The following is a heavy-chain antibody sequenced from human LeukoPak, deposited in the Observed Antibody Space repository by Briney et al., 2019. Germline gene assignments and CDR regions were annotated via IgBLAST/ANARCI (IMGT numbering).Heavy chain of an antibody. CDR1: GYTLTELS. V-gene: IGHV1-46*01. Sequence: ASVKVSCKVSGYTLTELSMHWVRQAPGQGLEWMGIINPSDESTTYAQKFRGRVTMTRDTSTNTVYMELTSLRSEDTAMHYCARDSRPQWLATGPVDYWGQGTLATVSS. CDR3: ARDSRPQWLATGPVDY. J-gene: IGHJ4*02. CDR2: INPSDEST. D-gene: IGHD6-19*01.